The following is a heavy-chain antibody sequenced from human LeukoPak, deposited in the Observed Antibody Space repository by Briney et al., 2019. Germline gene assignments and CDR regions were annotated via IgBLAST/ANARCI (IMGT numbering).Heavy chain of an antibody. Sequence: PGGSLRLSCAASGFTFSSYGMHWVRQAPGKGLEWVAFIRYDGSNKYYADSVKGRFTISRDNSKNTLYLQMNSLRAEDTAVYYCAKVDTAMVEGSVDYWGQGTLVTVSS. V-gene: IGHV3-30*02. CDR3: AKVDTAMVEGSVDY. D-gene: IGHD5-18*01. CDR2: IRYDGSNK. J-gene: IGHJ4*02. CDR1: GFTFSSYG.